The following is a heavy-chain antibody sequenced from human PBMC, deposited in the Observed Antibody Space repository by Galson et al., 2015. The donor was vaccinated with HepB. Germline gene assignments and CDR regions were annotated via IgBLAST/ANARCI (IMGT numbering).Heavy chain of an antibody. D-gene: IGHD3-10*01. V-gene: IGHV3-15*01. CDR1: GFTFSNAW. CDR3: TTSVLRRLTMVRYYGMDV. J-gene: IGHJ6*02. Sequence: SLRLSCAASGFTFSNAWMSWVRQAPGKGLEWVGRIKSKTDGGTTDYAAPVKGRFTISRDDSKNTLYLQMNSLKTEDTAVYYCTTSVLRRLTMVRYYGMDVWGQGTMVTVSS. CDR2: IKSKTDGGTT.